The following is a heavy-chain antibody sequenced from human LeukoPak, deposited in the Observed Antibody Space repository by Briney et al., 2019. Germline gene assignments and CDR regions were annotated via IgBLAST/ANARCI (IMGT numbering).Heavy chain of an antibody. CDR2: SSWNSGTI. CDR3: AKDLAVGTSPRVYAFDV. D-gene: IGHD1/OR15-1a*01. J-gene: IGHJ3*01. V-gene: IGHV3-9*01. Sequence: ARSLRLSCAASGFTFSDYAMHWVRQVPGKGLEWVGGSSWNSGTIAYGESVKGRATISRDNARNSLYLEVNSLRVEDTALYYCAKDLAVGTSPRVYAFDVWGQGSLVTVSS. CDR1: GFTFSDYA.